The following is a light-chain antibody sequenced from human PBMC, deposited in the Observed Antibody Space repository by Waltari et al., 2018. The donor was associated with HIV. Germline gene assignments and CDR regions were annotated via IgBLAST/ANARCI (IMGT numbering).Light chain of an antibody. CDR3: MQALPSPPIFT. CDR2: LGS. J-gene: IGKJ3*01. Sequence: DVVMTQSPLSLPVTPGEPASISCRSSQSLLYSNGHNYLAWYLQKPGQSPQLLIYLGSNRASGVPDRFSGSGSGTDFTLKISRVEAEDVGVYYCMQALPSPPIFTFGPGTKVDIK. CDR1: QSLLYSNGHNY. V-gene: IGKV2-28*01.